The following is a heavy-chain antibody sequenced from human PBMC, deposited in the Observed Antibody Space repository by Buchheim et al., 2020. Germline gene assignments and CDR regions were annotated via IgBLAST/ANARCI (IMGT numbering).Heavy chain of an antibody. CDR2: ISYDGSNK. CDR1: GFTFSSYA. V-gene: IGHV3-30*04. D-gene: IGHD6-6*01. J-gene: IGHJ4*02. Sequence: QVQLVESGGGVVQPGRSLRLSCAASGFTFSSYAMHWVRQAPGKGLEWVAVISYDGSNKYNADSVKGRFTISRDNSKNTLYLQMNSLRAEDTAVYYCARGLRSYGSWGQGTL. CDR3: ARGLRSYGS.